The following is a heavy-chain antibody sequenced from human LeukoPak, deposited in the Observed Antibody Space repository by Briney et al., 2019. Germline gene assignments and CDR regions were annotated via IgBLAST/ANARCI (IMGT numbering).Heavy chain of an antibody. CDR1: GFTFSNYW. CDR3: AREFMIGSSLLRYFDH. V-gene: IGHV3-74*01. D-gene: IGHD3-16*01. J-gene: IGHJ4*02. Sequence: GGSLRLSCAASGFTFSNYWIHWLRQAPGEGXXWXSRISPDGSTTHFADSVKGRITLSRDNAANTVFLQMSSLRADDTAVYFCAREFMIGSSLLRYFDHWGQGTLVSVSS. CDR2: ISPDGSTT.